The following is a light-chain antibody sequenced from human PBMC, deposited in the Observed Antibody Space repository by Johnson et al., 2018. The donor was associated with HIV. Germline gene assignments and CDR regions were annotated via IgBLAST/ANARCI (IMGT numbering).Light chain of an antibody. CDR3: GSWDSSLSAYV. J-gene: IGLJ1*01. V-gene: IGLV1-51*01. Sequence: QSVLTQPPSVSAAPGQRVTRSYSGSSSNIGNNFVSWFRQLPLRAPKVLIYDNNRRPPGIPDRFSGSKSGTSGTLRLTGPKPGDEADYYCGSWDSSLSAYVFGTGTKVTVL. CDR2: DNN. CDR1: SSNIGNNF.